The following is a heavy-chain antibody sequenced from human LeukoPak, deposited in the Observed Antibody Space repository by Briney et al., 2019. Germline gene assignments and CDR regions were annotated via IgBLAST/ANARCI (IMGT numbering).Heavy chain of an antibody. D-gene: IGHD1-26*01. J-gene: IGHJ1*01. CDR2: IKSKAARGTT. Sequence: GGSLRLSCAASGFTFSSYAMRWVRQAPGKGLEWVGRIKSKAARGTTHYAAPVKGRFTISRDDSTHTLYLQMNSLKTEDTAVYYCPPAFIVGAPSAQYFQHWGQGTLVTVSS. V-gene: IGHV3-15*01. CDR3: PPAFIVGAPSAQYFQH. CDR1: GFTFSSYA.